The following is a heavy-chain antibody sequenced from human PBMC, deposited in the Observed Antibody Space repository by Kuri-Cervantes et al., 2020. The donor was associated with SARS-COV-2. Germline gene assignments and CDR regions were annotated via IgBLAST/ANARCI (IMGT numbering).Heavy chain of an antibody. V-gene: IGHV1-69*06. D-gene: IGHD1-26*01. Sequence: SVKVSCKASGGTFSTHAINWVRQAPGQGLEWMGTVIPMFGTTHHAQRFEGRLTMTADTSTSIAYMTLSSLRSDDTAVYYCARDRGVEARWEGDYYHVMDVWGPGTTVTVSS. CDR1: GGTFSTHA. CDR2: VIPMFGTT. J-gene: IGHJ6*02. CDR3: ARDRGVEARWEGDYYHVMDV.